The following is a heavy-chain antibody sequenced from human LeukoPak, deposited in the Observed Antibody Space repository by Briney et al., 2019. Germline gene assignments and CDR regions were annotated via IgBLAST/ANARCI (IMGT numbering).Heavy chain of an antibody. Sequence: GGSLRLSCAASGFTFSSYAMHWVRQAPGKGLEWEAVISYDGSNKYYADSVKGRFTISRDNSKNTLYLQMNSLRAEDTAVYYCADGGSTGTYYFDYWGQGTLVTVSS. CDR3: ADGGSTGTYYFDY. CDR1: GFTFSSYA. CDR2: ISYDGSNK. V-gene: IGHV3-30*04. J-gene: IGHJ4*02. D-gene: IGHD1-14*01.